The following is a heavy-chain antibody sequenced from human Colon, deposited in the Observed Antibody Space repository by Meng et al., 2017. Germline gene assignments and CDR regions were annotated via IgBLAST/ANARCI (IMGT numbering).Heavy chain of an antibody. Sequence: GVGYDHASGSLRLSSSASGFTVRAYWMHWVRQAPGRGLECVSRIDCEASDPTYAHSVTGRFTISRDNAKNTLYLQMNSLRAEDTAVYYCARGCRTGSYSLCYWGQGTLVTVSS. J-gene: IGHJ4*02. D-gene: IGHD1-26*01. CDR2: IDCEASDP. V-gene: IGHV3-74*03. CDR1: GFTVRAYW. CDR3: ARGCRTGSYSLCY.